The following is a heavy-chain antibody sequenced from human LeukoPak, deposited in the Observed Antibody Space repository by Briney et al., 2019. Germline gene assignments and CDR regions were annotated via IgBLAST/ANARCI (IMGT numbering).Heavy chain of an antibody. J-gene: IGHJ4*02. Sequence: SGGSLRLSCVASGFTFDDYAMHWVRQAPGKGLEWVSGINWKSDSIGYADSVKGRFTISRDNSKNTLYLQMNSLRAEDTAMYYCARDPYGDRFDYWGQGTLVTVSS. CDR1: GFTFDDYA. CDR2: INWKSDSI. D-gene: IGHD4-17*01. V-gene: IGHV3-9*01. CDR3: ARDPYGDRFDY.